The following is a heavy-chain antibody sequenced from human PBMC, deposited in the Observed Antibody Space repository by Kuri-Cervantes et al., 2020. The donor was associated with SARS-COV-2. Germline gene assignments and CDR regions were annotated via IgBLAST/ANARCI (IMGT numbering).Heavy chain of an antibody. J-gene: IGHJ5*02. CDR3: ARHRYSYGTPDWFDP. CDR2: IYYSGST. Sequence: SETLSLTCTVSGGSISSSSYYWGWIRQPPGKGLAWIGSIYYSGSTYYNPSLKSRVTISVDTSKNQFSLKLSSVTAADTAVYYCARHRYSYGTPDWFDPWGQGTLVTVSS. D-gene: IGHD5-18*01. CDR1: GGSISSSSYY. V-gene: IGHV4-39*01.